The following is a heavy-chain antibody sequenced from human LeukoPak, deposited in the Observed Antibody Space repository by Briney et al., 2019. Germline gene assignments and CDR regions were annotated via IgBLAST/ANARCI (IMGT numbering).Heavy chain of an antibody. V-gene: IGHV3-23*01. Sequence: PGGSLGLSCAASGITFSSYAMNWVRQAPGKGLEWVSSITGTGGDTNYADSVKGRVTISRDNSKNTLYLQMNSLRAEDTATYYCAKGGANRVYYFDSWGQGTLVTVSS. CDR1: GITFSSYA. CDR3: AKGGANRVYYFDS. D-gene: IGHD2/OR15-2a*01. J-gene: IGHJ4*02. CDR2: ITGTGGDT.